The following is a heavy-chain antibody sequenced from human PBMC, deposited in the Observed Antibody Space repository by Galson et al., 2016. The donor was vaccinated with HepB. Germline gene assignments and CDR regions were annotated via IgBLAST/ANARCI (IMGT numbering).Heavy chain of an antibody. V-gene: IGHV3-23*01. CDR2: ISGSTRYI. CDR1: GFTFSSYA. Sequence: SLRLSCAASGFTFSSYAMSWVRQAPGKGLEWVSSISGSTRYIYYSDSLKGRSTISRDNSKNTLYLQMNSLSAEDTAIYYCTRVGPSGYYFDYWGQGALVTVSS. CDR3: TRVGPSGYYFDY. D-gene: IGHD3-10*01. J-gene: IGHJ4*02.